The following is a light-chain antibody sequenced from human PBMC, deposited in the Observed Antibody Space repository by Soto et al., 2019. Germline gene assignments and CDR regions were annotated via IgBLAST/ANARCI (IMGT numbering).Light chain of an antibody. CDR2: AAS. V-gene: IGKV1-27*01. J-gene: IGKJ1*01. CDR1: QGIGNY. Sequence: DIQMTQSPSSLSASLGDRVTITCRASQGIGNYLAWYQLQPGKVPKLLIYAASTLQSGVPSRFSGSGSGTDFTLTISSLQPEDVATYFCQKYNSAPRTFGQGTKAEI. CDR3: QKYNSAPRT.